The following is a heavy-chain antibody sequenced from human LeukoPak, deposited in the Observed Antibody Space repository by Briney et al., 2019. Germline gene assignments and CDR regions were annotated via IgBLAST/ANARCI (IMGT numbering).Heavy chain of an antibody. Sequence: ASVKVSCKASGYTSTSYYMHWVRQAPGQGLEWMGIINPNDGSTFYAQNFQGRVTMTRDTSTSTLYMELSSLRSEDTAVYYCARARGYSGYHPIDYWGQGTLVTVSS. D-gene: IGHD5-12*01. J-gene: IGHJ4*02. V-gene: IGHV1-46*01. CDR3: ARARGYSGYHPIDY. CDR2: INPNDGST. CDR1: GYTSTSYY.